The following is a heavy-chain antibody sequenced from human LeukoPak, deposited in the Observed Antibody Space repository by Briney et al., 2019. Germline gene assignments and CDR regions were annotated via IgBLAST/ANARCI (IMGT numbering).Heavy chain of an antibody. J-gene: IGHJ4*02. V-gene: IGHV4-39*01. Sequence: PSETLSLTCTVSGGSISGSSYHWGWIRPPPGKGLEWIGRINYSWHTYYNPSLESRVTISVDSSKNQFSLKVTSVTAADTALYYCAPTYSYTRGGYDYWGPGTLVTVSS. CDR1: GGSISGSSYH. D-gene: IGHD5-18*01. CDR2: INYSWHT. CDR3: APTYSYTRGGYDY.